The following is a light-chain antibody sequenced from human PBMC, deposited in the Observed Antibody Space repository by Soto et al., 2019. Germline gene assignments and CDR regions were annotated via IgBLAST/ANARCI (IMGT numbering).Light chain of an antibody. CDR1: QSISDN. Sequence: EVLMTQSPDTLYVSPGERVTLSCRASQSISDNLAWYQQKPGQGPRLLVYRASTRTLGIPARFSGSESGTECTLTISSLQSADFAVYYCQQYNIWPITFGQGKRLEIK. V-gene: IGKV3-15*01. CDR3: QQYNIWPIT. J-gene: IGKJ5*01. CDR2: RAS.